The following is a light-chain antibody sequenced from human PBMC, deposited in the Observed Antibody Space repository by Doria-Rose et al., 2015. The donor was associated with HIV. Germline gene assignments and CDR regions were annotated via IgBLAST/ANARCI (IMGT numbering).Light chain of an antibody. CDR2: DGS. CDR1: QRFSSTY. Sequence: TQSPSTLSLSPGERATHSCRASQRFSSTYLAWYQQKPGQAPSLLIYDGSPRATGIPDRFSASGSGTDFTLTINRLEPEDFALYYCHQYGTSWTFGQGTKVEIK. V-gene: IGKV3-20*01. CDR3: HQYGTSWT. J-gene: IGKJ1*01.